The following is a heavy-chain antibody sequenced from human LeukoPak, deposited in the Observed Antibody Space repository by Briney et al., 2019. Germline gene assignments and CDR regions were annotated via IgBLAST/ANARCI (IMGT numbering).Heavy chain of an antibody. CDR1: GGSISSYY. Sequence: KPSETLSLTCTVSGGSISSYYWSWIRQPPGKGLEWIGYIYYSGSTNYNPSLKSRVTISVDTSKNQFSLKLSSVTAADTAVYYCARAGGVIVIGYYYYYMDVWGKGTTVTVSS. CDR2: IYYSGST. D-gene: IGHD3-16*02. J-gene: IGHJ6*03. CDR3: ARAGGVIVIGYYYYYMDV. V-gene: IGHV4-59*01.